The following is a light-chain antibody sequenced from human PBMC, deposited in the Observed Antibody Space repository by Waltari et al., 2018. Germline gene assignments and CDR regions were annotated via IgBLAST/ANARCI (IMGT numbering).Light chain of an antibody. Sequence: QSALTQPASVSGFPGQSITIPCSGTGSDVGSYSLVSWYQKEPGKATKLIIYEGSERPSGVVSRFSGATSGDTASLTISGLQPEDEADYYCCSYAGSNSWVFGAGTKLTVL. CDR3: CSYAGSNSWV. CDR2: EGS. CDR1: GSDVGSYSL. J-gene: IGLJ3*02. V-gene: IGLV2-23*01.